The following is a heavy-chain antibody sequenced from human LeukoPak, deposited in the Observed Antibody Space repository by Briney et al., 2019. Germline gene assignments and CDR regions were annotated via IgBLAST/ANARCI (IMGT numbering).Heavy chain of an antibody. CDR3: GRLTKNDYSNYFDY. D-gene: IGHD4-11*01. CDR2: ISGSGGST. J-gene: IGHJ4*02. V-gene: IGHV3-23*01. Sequence: SSETLSLTCTVSGGSISSYCWSWVRQAPGKGLEWVSAISGSGGSTYYADSVKGRFTISRDNSKNTLYLQMNSLRAEDTAVYYCGRLTKNDYSNYFDYWGQGTLVTVSS. CDR1: GGSISSYC.